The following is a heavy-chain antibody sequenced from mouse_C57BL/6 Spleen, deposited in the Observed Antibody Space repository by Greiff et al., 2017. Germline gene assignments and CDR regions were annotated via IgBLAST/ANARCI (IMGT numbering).Heavy chain of an antibody. CDR2: INPSTGGT. Sequence: VQLKESGPELVKPGASVKISCKASGYSFTGYYMNWVKQSPEKSLEWIGEINPSTGGTTYNQKFKAKATLTVDKSSSTAYMQLKSLTSEDSAVYYCARRGGSGYYYAMDYWGQGTSVTVSS. CDR1: GYSFTGYY. CDR3: ARRGGSGYYYAMDY. V-gene: IGHV1-42*01. D-gene: IGHD3-2*02. J-gene: IGHJ4*01.